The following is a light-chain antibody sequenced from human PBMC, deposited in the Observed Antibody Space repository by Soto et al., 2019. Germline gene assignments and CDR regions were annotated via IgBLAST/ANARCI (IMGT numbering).Light chain of an antibody. CDR2: GAS. V-gene: IGKV3-20*01. CDR1: QSVSTNY. Sequence: EIVLTQSPGTLPLSPGQRATLSCRASQSVSTNYLAWYQQKPGQAPRLLIYGASYRATGTPDRFSGSGSGTDFTLTISGLEPEDFAVYFCQQYCSSPPITFGQGTRLEIK. J-gene: IGKJ5*01. CDR3: QQYCSSPPIT.